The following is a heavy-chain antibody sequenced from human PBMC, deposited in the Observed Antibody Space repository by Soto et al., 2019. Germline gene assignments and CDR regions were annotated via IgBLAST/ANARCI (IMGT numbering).Heavy chain of an antibody. CDR1: GGSISSGDYY. Sequence: QVQLQESGPGLVKPSQTLSLSCTVSGGSISSGDYYWSWIRQLPGKGLEWIGYIYYSGSTYSNPSLKSRVTISVDTSKNQFSLRLNSATAADTAVYYCARDLGVAIAARPGGWLYPWGQGTLVTVSS. CDR3: ARDLGVAIAARPGGWLYP. D-gene: IGHD6-6*01. J-gene: IGHJ5*02. CDR2: IYYSGST. V-gene: IGHV4-31*03.